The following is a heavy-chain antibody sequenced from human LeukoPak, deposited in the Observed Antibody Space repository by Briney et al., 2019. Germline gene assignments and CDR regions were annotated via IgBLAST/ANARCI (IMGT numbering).Heavy chain of an antibody. CDR2: IKQDGSEK. CDR1: GFTFSSYW. CDR3: TRAYSDHSNYFDH. J-gene: IGHJ4*02. Sequence: PGGSLRLSCAASGFTFSSYWMDWVRQAPGKGLEWVANIKQDGSEKVYVDSVKGRFTISRDNAMNSLYLEMNSLRAEDAAVYYCTRAYSDHSNYFDHWGQGTLVTVSS. V-gene: IGHV3-7*01. D-gene: IGHD4-11*01.